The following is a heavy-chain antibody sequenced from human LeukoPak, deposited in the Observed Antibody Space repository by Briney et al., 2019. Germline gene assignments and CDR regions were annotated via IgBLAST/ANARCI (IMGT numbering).Heavy chain of an antibody. CDR2: TGLESVHT. V-gene: IGHV3-23*01. D-gene: IGHD5-24*01. Sequence: GGSLRLSCAASGFIFSRHAISWVRQAPGKGLEWVSTTGLESVHTLCADSVQGRFTVSRDNSRNTLDLQMDNLRVDDTAVYYCAKGDDIGKHPTRAYYFDIWGQGTLVTVSS. CDR3: AKGDDIGKHPTRAYYFDI. J-gene: IGHJ4*02. CDR1: GFIFSRHA.